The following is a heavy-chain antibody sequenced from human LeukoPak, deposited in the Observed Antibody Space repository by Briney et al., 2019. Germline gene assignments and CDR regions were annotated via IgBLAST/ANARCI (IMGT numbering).Heavy chain of an antibody. CDR1: GFSPSTSGVG. CDR2: IYWNDDK. V-gene: IGHV2-5*01. J-gene: IGHJ4*02. CDR3: AHRTYYDFWSGS. D-gene: IGHD3-3*01. Sequence: SGPTLVNPTQTLTLTCTCSGFSPSTSGVGVGWIRQPPGKALEWLAMIYWNDDKRYSPSLKSRLTITKDTSKNQVVLTMTNMDPVDTATYYCAHRTYYDFWSGSWGQGTLVTVAS.